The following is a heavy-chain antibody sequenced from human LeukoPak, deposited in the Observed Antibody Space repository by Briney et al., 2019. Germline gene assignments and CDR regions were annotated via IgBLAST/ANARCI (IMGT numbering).Heavy chain of an antibody. Sequence: GASVKVSCKASGYTFTSYGISWVRQAPGQGLEWMGWISAYNGNTNYAQKLQGRVTMTTDTSTSTAYMELRSLRSDDTAVYYCARVARGSSSWYETHFDYWGQGTLVTVSS. D-gene: IGHD6-13*01. CDR1: GYTFTSYG. CDR2: ISAYNGNT. J-gene: IGHJ4*02. V-gene: IGHV1-18*01. CDR3: ARVARGSSSWYETHFDY.